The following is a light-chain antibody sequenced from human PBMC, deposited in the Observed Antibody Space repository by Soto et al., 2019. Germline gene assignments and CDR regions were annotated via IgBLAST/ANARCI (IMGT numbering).Light chain of an antibody. J-gene: IGKJ1*01. CDR3: QQIYSTPWT. Sequence: DIQMTQSPSSLSASMGDRVSITCRASQSIGTDLNWYQQNPGKAPKLLIYGASTLQGGVPSRFSGSVSVTEFTHTISSLQPGDLATYFWQQIYSTPWTFAQGTKVDI. CDR1: QSIGTD. CDR2: GAS. V-gene: IGKV1-39*01.